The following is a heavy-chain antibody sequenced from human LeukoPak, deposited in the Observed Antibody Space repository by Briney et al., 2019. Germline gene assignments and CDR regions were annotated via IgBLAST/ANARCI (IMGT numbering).Heavy chain of an antibody. J-gene: IGHJ6*02. V-gene: IGHV4-30-2*01. CDR3: ARDRGGELQTYYYYGMDV. CDR1: GGSISSGGYS. CDR2: IYHSGST. D-gene: IGHD1-26*01. Sequence: PSETLSLTCAVSGGSISSGGYSWSWIRQPPGKGLEWIGYIYHSGSTYYNPSLKSRVTISVDTSKNQFSLKLSSVTAADTAVYYCARDRGGELQTYYYYGMDVWGQGTTVTVSS.